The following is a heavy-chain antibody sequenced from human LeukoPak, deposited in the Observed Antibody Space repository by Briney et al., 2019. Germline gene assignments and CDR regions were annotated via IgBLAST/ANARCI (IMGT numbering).Heavy chain of an antibody. D-gene: IGHD4-17*01. CDR3: ARVPTTVPWSDAFDI. Sequence: SETLSLTCTASGGSISSYYWSWIRQPPGEGLVGCGYIYYSGSTNYNPSLKSRVTISVDTSKNQFSLKLSSVTAADTAVYYCARVPTTVPWSDAFDIWGQGTMVTVSS. CDR2: IYYSGST. V-gene: IGHV4-59*01. J-gene: IGHJ3*02. CDR1: GGSISSYY.